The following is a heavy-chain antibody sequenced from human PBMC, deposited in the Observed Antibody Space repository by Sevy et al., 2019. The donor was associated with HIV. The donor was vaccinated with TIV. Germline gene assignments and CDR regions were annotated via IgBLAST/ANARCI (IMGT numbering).Heavy chain of an antibody. J-gene: IGHJ6*02. CDR3: AKDQSGHYDILTGYYYYYGMDV. D-gene: IGHD3-9*01. Sequence: GGSLRLSCAASGFTFSSYGMHWVRQAPGKGLEWVAVISYDGSNKYYADSVKGRFTISRDNSKNTLYLQMNSLRAEDTAVYYCAKDQSGHYDILTGYYYYYGMDVWGQGTTVTVSS. CDR1: GFTFSSYG. V-gene: IGHV3-30*18. CDR2: ISYDGSNK.